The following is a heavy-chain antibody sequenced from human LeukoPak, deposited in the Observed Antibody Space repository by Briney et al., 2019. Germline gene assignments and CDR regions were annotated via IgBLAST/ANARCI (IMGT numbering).Heavy chain of an antibody. J-gene: IGHJ3*02. CDR2: IYSGGST. CDR1: GFTVSSSY. Sequence: GGSLRLSCAASGFTVSSSYMSWVRQAPGKGLEWVSVIYSGGSTYYADSVKGRFTISRDNSKNTLYLQMNSLRAEDTAVYYCARVLGLGGLAFDIWGQGTMVTVSS. CDR3: ARVLGLGGLAFDI. V-gene: IGHV3-53*01. D-gene: IGHD3-16*01.